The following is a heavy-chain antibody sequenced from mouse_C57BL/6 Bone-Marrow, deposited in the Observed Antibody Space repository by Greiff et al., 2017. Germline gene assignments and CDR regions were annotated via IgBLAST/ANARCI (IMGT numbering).Heavy chain of an antibody. CDR1: GYTFTDYE. V-gene: IGHV1-15*01. Sequence: LVESGAELVRPGASVTLSCKASGYTFTDYEMHWVKQTPVHGLEWIGAIDPETGGTAYNQKFKGKAILTADKSSSTAYMELRSLTSEDSAVYYCTSKEYGNWFAYWGQGTLVTVSA. J-gene: IGHJ3*01. D-gene: IGHD2-1*01. CDR3: TSKEYGNWFAY. CDR2: IDPETGGT.